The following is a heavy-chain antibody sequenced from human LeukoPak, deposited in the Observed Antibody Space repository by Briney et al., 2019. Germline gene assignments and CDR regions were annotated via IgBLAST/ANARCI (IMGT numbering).Heavy chain of an antibody. Sequence: SETLSLTCAVSGYSISSAYYWGWIRQPPGKGLEWIGTIYHSGNTYYNPSLKSRFTISVDTAKNQFSLKVTSVTAADTAVYYCARLHPPPRISLVRGVEYWGQGTLVTVSS. CDR1: GYSISSAYY. CDR3: ARLHPPPRISLVRGVEY. D-gene: IGHD3-10*01. J-gene: IGHJ4*02. V-gene: IGHV4-38-2*01. CDR2: IYHSGNT.